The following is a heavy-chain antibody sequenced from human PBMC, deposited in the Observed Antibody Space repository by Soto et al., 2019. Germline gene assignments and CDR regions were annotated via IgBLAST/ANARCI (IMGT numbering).Heavy chain of an antibody. Sequence: EVQLLESGGGLVQPGGSLRLSCAASGFTFPSSAMTWVRQAPGKGLEWVSAISGSGGGTYYADSVKGRFAISRDNSKNTLYLQMDSLRAGDTAVYYCAKSTGCSGGICHWGQGTQVTVSS. J-gene: IGHJ1*01. CDR3: AKSTGCSGGICH. CDR1: GFTFPSSA. D-gene: IGHD2-15*01. V-gene: IGHV3-23*01. CDR2: ISGSGGGT.